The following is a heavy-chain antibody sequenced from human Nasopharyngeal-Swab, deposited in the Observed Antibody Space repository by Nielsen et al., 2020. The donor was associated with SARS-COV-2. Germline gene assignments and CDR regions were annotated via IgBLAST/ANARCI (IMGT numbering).Heavy chain of an antibody. J-gene: IGHJ5*01. CDR2: ITWNGGI. Sequence: GGSLRLSCAASGFTYDDYAMHWVRQAPGKGLEWVSGITWNGGIGYADSVRGRFTISRDNARNSLYLQMNSLRPEDTALYYCAKDGSPPGSGSFWYKNWFDSWGQGTLVTVSS. V-gene: IGHV3-9*01. CDR3: AKDGSPPGSGSFWYKNWFDS. CDR1: GFTYDDYA. D-gene: IGHD6-19*01.